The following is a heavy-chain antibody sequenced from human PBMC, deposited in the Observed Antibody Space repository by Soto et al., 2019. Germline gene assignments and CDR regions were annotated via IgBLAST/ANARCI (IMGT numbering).Heavy chain of an antibody. CDR1: GCTFSSYG. J-gene: IGHJ4*02. CDR2: ISYDGSNK. Sequence: GESLRLSCAASGCTFSSYGIRWVRQAPGEGLEWVAVISYDGSNKYYADSVKSRFTISRDNSKNKLYLQMNSLRAEDTAVYYCAKDWDIVAHYFDYWGQGTRVTVSS. V-gene: IGHV3-30*18. CDR3: AKDWDIVAHYFDY. D-gene: IGHD5-12*01.